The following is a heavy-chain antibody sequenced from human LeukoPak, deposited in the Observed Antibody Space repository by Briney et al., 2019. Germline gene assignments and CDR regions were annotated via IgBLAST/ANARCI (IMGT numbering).Heavy chain of an antibody. V-gene: IGHV1-18*01. J-gene: IGHJ5*02. D-gene: IGHD2-8*01. Sequence: ASVKVSCKASGYTFTSYGISWVRQAPGQGLEWMGWISAYNGNTNYAQKLQGRVTMTTDTSTSTAYMELRSLRSDDTAVYYCARDMLAVPSNWFDPWGQGTLVTVSS. CDR1: GYTFTSYG. CDR2: ISAYNGNT. CDR3: ARDMLAVPSNWFDP.